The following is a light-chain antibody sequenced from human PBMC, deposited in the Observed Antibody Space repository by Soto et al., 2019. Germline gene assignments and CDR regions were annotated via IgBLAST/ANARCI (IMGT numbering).Light chain of an antibody. V-gene: IGKV3-15*01. CDR1: QSISSN. J-gene: IGKJ1*01. CDR2: ETS. Sequence: EIGMTQSPATLSVSPGERATLSCRASQSISSNLAWYQHKPGQAPRLLIYETSTRATGIPARLSGSGSGTEFTLTISSLQSEDYAVYYCQQYNNWPPWTFGRGTKVEIK. CDR3: QQYNNWPPWT.